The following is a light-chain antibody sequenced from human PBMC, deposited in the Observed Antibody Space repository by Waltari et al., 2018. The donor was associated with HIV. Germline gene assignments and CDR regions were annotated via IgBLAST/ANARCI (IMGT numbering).Light chain of an antibody. CDR3: QSDDSSNVV. CDR2: EDN. V-gene: IGLV6-57*04. J-gene: IGLJ2*01. Sequence: NFMLTQPHSVSESPGKTVTISCTRSRGSIASNYVQWYQQRPGSAPTPVIYEDNQRPSGVPDRFSGSIDSSSNSASLTISGLKTEDEADYYCQSDDSSNVVFGGGTKLTVL. CDR1: RGSIASNY.